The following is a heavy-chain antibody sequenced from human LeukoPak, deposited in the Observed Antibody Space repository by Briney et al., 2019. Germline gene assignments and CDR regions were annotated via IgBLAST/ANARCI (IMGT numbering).Heavy chain of an antibody. CDR3: ARDFGPSAYSGALDL. J-gene: IGHJ3*01. CDR2: IYIDGKL. V-gene: IGHV3-53*01. D-gene: IGHD3-22*01. CDR1: GFSVSSTY. Sequence: PGGSLRLSCAASGFSVSSTYMSWLRQAPGKGLEWVSVIYIDGKLYYADSMKGRFTISRDISKNTLYLQMDSLRAEDTAVYYCARDFGPSAYSGALDLWGQGTLVTVSS.